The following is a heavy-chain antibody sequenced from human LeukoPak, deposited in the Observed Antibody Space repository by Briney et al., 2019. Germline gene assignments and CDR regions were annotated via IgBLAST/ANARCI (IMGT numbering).Heavy chain of an antibody. V-gene: IGHV1-8*01. D-gene: IGHD6-6*01. CDR1: GYTFTTYD. CDR2: MNPNSGNT. CDR3: ARVLSIAARSGLDY. J-gene: IGHJ4*02. Sequence: APGKTSSKASGYTFTTYDINSVRQATGHGLEWMGGMNPNSGNTGYTQKFPGRVTMTRNTSISTAYMELSSLRSEDTAVYYCARVLSIAARSGLDYWGQGTLVTVSS.